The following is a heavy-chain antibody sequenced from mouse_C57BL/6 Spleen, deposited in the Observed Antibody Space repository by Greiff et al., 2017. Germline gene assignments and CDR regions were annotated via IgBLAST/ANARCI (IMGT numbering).Heavy chain of an antibody. J-gene: IGHJ1*03. CDR2: IHPNSGST. V-gene: IGHV1-64*01. D-gene: IGHD1-1*01. CDR3: ARWIVEGYCDV. Sequence: VQLQQPGAELVKPGASVKLSCKASGYTFTSYWMHWVKQRPGQGLEWIGMIHPNSGSTNYNEKFKSKATLTVDKSSRTAYMQLSSLTSEDSAVYYCARWIVEGYCDVWGTGTTVTVSS. CDR1: GYTFTSYW.